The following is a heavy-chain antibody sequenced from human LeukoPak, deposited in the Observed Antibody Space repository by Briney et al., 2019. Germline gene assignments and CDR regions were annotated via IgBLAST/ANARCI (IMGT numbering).Heavy chain of an antibody. V-gene: IGHV4-39*07. CDR2: IYYSGST. D-gene: IGHD5-12*01. J-gene: IGHJ4*02. CDR1: GGSISSSSYY. Sequence: SETLSLTCTVSGGSISSSSYYWGWIRQPPGKGLEWIGSIYYSGSTYYNPSLKSRVTISVDTSKNQFSLTLSSVTASDPTWYYCARDFGMNRGYAIGYFPCWGQPTLVTVSS. CDR3: ARDFGMNRGYAIGYFPC.